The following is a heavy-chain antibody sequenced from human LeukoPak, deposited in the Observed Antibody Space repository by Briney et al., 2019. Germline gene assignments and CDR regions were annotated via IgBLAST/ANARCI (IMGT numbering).Heavy chain of an antibody. CDR1: GFTFSTYA. J-gene: IGHJ5*02. V-gene: IGHV3-23*01. CDR3: AKDRAGGSVWYAFDP. Sequence: GGSLRLSCAASGFTFSTYAVTWVRQAPGKGLEWVSAITGSGGATYYADSVKGRFTISRDNSKNTLYLQMNSLRPDDTAVYYCAKDRAGGSVWYAFDPWGQGTLVTVSS. D-gene: IGHD6-13*01. CDR2: ITGSGGAT.